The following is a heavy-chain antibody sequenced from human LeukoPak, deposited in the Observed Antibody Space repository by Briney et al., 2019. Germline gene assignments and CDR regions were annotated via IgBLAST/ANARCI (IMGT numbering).Heavy chain of an antibody. D-gene: IGHD1-14*01. CDR2: INPNSGGT. J-gene: IGHJ4*02. Sequence: ASVKVSCKASGYTFTGYYMHWVRQAPGQGLEWMGWINPNSGGTNYAQKFQGRVTMTRDTSISTAYMELSSLTSDDTAVYYCARDQSTSYTSSFNFDSWGQGTLVTVSS. V-gene: IGHV1-2*02. CDR3: ARDQSTSYTSSFNFDS. CDR1: GYTFTGYY.